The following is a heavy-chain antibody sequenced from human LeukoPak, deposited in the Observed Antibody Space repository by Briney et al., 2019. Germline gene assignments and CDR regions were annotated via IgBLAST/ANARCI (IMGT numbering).Heavy chain of an antibody. CDR3: ARVRSYDTSGYYYFDY. Sequence: PGGSLRLSCAASGFTFSTYAMHWVRQAPGKGLEYVSSISSNGGSTYYANSVKGRFTISRDNSKNTLYLQLGSLRAEDMAVYYCARVRSYDTSGYYYFDYWGQGTLVTVSS. V-gene: IGHV3-64*01. J-gene: IGHJ4*02. D-gene: IGHD3-22*01. CDR2: ISSNGGST. CDR1: GFTFSTYA.